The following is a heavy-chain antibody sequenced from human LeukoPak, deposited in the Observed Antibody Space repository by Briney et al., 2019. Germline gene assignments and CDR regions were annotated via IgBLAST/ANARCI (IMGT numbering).Heavy chain of an antibody. D-gene: IGHD6-19*01. CDR3: AKPISGGLAVTADWFDP. CDR1: GFAFSFYA. J-gene: IGHJ5*01. V-gene: IGHV3-23*01. Sequence: GESLKISCAASGFAFSFYAMSWLRQPPGKGLEWVSTINANSGTTSYAASVRGRFTISRDNSRNTLYLQVNTLRAEDTAVYYCAKPISGGLAVTADWFDPWGQGTLVVVSS. CDR2: INANSGTT.